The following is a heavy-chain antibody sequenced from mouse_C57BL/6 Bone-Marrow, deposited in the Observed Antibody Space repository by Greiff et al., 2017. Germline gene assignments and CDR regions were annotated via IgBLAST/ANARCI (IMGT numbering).Heavy chain of an antibody. V-gene: IGHV14-4*01. Sequence: EVQVVESGAELVRPGASVKLSCTASGFNIKDDYMHWVKQRPEQGLEWIGWIDPENGDTEYASKFQGKATITADTSSNTAYLQLSSLTSEDTAVYYCTTNWDGVDYWGQGTTLTVSS. CDR1: GFNIKDDY. CDR3: TTNWDGVDY. D-gene: IGHD4-1*01. J-gene: IGHJ2*01. CDR2: IDPENGDT.